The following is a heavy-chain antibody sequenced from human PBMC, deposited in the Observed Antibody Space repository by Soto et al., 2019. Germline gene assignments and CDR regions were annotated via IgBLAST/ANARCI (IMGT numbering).Heavy chain of an antibody. CDR3: ARLSRPNYYDTSGFFKDNWFDP. V-gene: IGHV1-69*13. J-gene: IGHJ5*02. CDR2: IIPIVETP. D-gene: IGHD3-22*01. CDR1: GGTFNSYD. Sequence: SVKVSCKASGGTFNSYDINWVRQAPGQGLEWMGGIIPIVETPKYAQKFQGRVAITADESTNTVYMELSSLRSEDTAMYYCARLSRPNYYDTSGFFKDNWFDPWGQGTQVTVSS.